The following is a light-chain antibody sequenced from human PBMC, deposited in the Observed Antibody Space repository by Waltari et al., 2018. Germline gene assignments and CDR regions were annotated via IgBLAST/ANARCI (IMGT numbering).Light chain of an antibody. V-gene: IGKV3-20*01. CDR2: GAS. CDR3: QHYVRLPAT. CDR1: QSVSRA. Sequence: EIVLTQSPGSLSSSPGERVTLSCRASQSVSRALAWYHQKPGPAPRPLIFGASNRATGIPDRFSGSGSETDFSLTISRLEPEDFAVYYCQHYVRLPATFGRGTKVEIK. J-gene: IGKJ1*01.